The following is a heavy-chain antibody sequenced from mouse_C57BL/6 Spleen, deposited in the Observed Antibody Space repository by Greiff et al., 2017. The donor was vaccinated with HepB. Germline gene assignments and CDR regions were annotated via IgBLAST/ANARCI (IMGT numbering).Heavy chain of an antibody. D-gene: IGHD1-1*01. Sequence: VQLQQSGPELVKPGASVKISCKASGYAFSSSWMNWVKQRPGKGLEWIGRIYPGDGDTNYNGKFKGKATLTADKSSSTAYMQLSSLTSEDSAVYFCARGGDYGGGWYFDVWGTGTTVTVSS. V-gene: IGHV1-82*01. CDR3: ARGGDYGGGWYFDV. CDR2: IYPGDGDT. CDR1: GYAFSSSW. J-gene: IGHJ1*03.